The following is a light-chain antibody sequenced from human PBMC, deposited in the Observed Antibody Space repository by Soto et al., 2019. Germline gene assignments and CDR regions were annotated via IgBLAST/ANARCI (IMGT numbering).Light chain of an antibody. CDR1: SSDVGCYDS. Sequence: QSALTQPASVSGSPGQSITISCTGTSSDVGCYDSVSWYQQHPGIAPKLMIYEVSNRPSGVSNRFSGSKSGNTASLTISGLQAEDEADYCCSADTTSSTRVFGGGTKLTVL. J-gene: IGLJ2*01. CDR2: EVS. V-gene: IGLV2-14*01. CDR3: SADTTSSTRV.